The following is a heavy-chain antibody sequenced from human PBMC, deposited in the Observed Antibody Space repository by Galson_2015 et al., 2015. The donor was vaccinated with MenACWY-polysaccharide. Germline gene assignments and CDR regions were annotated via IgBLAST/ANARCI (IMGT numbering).Heavy chain of an antibody. Sequence: SVKVSCKASGYTFTSHNIHWVRQAPGQGLEWMGWINAGTGNTKYSQNFQGRVTITSDTSATTAYMELSSLRSEDTAVYYCARVGCSSDGCYLIDYWGQGTLVTVSS. CDR2: INAGTGNT. D-gene: IGHD2-15*01. V-gene: IGHV1-3*01. CDR1: GYTFTSHN. CDR3: ARVGCSSDGCYLIDY. J-gene: IGHJ4*02.